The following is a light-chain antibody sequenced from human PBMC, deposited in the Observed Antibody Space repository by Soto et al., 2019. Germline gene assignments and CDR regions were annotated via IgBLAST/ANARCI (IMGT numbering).Light chain of an antibody. CDR2: VAS. CDR1: QSINIY. V-gene: IGKV1-39*01. CDR3: QQSFSTPQT. Sequence: DIQMTQSPSSLSASVGDSVTITCRASQSINIYLSWYQQKPGKAPKLLINVASTLQGGVPSRFSSSGSGTEFTLAISSLQPEDSATYYCQQSFSTPQTFGGGTRWIA. J-gene: IGKJ4*01.